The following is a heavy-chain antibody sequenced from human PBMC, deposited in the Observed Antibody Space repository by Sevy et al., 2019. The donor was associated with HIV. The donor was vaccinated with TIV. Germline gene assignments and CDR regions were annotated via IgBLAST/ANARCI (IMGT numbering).Heavy chain of an antibody. CDR2: LKHKAYGGTL. CDR1: GFTFGDYA. J-gene: IGHJ4*02. V-gene: IGHV3-49*04. CDR3: TRMIGAQSIFDY. Sequence: GGSLRLSCTGSGFTFGDYAMSWVRQAPGKGLEWVAFLKHKAYGGTLDYAASVKGRFSISRDDSKSIAHLQMNDLKTEDTAIYYCTRMIGAQSIFDYWGQGALVTVSS. D-gene: IGHD3-22*01.